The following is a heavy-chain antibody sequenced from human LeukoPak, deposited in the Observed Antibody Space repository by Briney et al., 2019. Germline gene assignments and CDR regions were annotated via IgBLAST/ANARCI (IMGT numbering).Heavy chain of an antibody. Sequence: GGSLRLSCAASGFTFSSYGMHWVRQAPGKGLEWVAVISYDGSNKYYADSVKGRFTISRDNSKNTLYLHMNSLRAEETAVYYCAKRYNSGWSDAFDIWGQGTMVTVSS. D-gene: IGHD6-19*01. CDR1: GFTFSSYG. CDR3: AKRYNSGWSDAFDI. V-gene: IGHV3-30*18. CDR2: ISYDGSNK. J-gene: IGHJ3*02.